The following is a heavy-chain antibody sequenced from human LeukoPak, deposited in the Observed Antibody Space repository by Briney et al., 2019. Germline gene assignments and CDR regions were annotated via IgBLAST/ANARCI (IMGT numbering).Heavy chain of an antibody. J-gene: IGHJ6*03. D-gene: IGHD1-26*01. V-gene: IGHV1-2*02. CDR2: INPYSGGT. CDR1: GYTFNTYN. Sequence: GASVKVSCKASGYTFNTYNINWVRQAPGQGLEWMGWINPYSGGTNYTQKFQDRVTMTRDTSISTAYMELSRLRSDDTAVYYCARDLGLGGYPRVGYYYMDVWGKGTTVTISS. CDR3: ARDLGLGGYPRVGYYYMDV.